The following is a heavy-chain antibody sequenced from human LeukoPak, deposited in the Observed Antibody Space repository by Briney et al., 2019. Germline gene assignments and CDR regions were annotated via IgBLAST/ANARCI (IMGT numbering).Heavy chain of an antibody. CDR3: ARASLRDSSGYYYGLGPHYFDY. V-gene: IGHV1-18*01. D-gene: IGHD3-22*01. Sequence: ASVKVSCKASGYTFTSYGISWVRQAPGQGLEWMGWISAYNGNTNYAQKLQGRVTMTTDTSTSTAYMELRSLRSDDTAVYYCARASLRDSSGYYYGLGPHYFDYWGQGTLVTVSS. CDR1: GYTFTSYG. CDR2: ISAYNGNT. J-gene: IGHJ4*02.